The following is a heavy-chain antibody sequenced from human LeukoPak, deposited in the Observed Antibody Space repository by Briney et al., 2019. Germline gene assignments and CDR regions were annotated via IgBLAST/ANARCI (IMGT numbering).Heavy chain of an antibody. CDR1: GFTFSSYA. Sequence: PGGSLRLSCAASGFTFSSYAMSWVRQAPGKGLEWVSAISGSGGSTYYADSVKGRFTISRDNSKNTLYLQMNSLRAEDTAVYYCTKGPRSSWSLNWFDPWGQGTLVTVSS. CDR3: TKGPRSSWSLNWFDP. V-gene: IGHV3-23*01. J-gene: IGHJ5*02. CDR2: ISGSGGST. D-gene: IGHD6-13*01.